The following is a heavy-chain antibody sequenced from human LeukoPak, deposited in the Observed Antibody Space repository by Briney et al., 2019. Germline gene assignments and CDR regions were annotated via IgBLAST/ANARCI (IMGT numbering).Heavy chain of an antibody. D-gene: IGHD6-13*01. CDR2: IYYSGNT. Sequence: TSETLSLTCTVSGXSISSYYWTWIRQPPGKGLESIGYIYYSGNTNYDPSLKSRVTISLDTSRNQFSLKLSSVTVADTAVYYCARRARATAGGDYFDYWGQGTLVTVSS. J-gene: IGHJ4*02. CDR3: ARRARATAGGDYFDY. CDR1: GXSISSYY. V-gene: IGHV4-59*08.